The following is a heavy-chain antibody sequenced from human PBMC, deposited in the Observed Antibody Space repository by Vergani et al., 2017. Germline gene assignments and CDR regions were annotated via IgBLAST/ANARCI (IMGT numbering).Heavy chain of an antibody. CDR1: GGSFSGYY. D-gene: IGHD6-6*01. Sequence: QVQLQQCGAGLLKPSETLSLTCAVYGGSFSGYYWSWIRQPPGKGLEWIGEINHSGSTNYNPSLKSRVTISVDTSKNQFSLKLSSVTAADTAVYYCAKTTPEWSSWQSQDYWGQGTLVTVSS. CDR2: INHSGST. J-gene: IGHJ4*02. V-gene: IGHV4-34*01. CDR3: AKTTPEWSSWQSQDY.